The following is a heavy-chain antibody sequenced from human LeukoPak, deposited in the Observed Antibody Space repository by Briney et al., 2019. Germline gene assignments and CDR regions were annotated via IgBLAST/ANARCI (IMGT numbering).Heavy chain of an antibody. D-gene: IGHD3-22*01. CDR2: IIPIFGTA. CDR1: GGTFSGYA. V-gene: IGHV1-69*06. Sequence: SVKVSCKASGGTFSGYAISWVRQAPGQGLEWMGGIIPIFGTANYAQKFQGRVTITADKSTSTAYMELSSLRSEDTAVYYCARDATSTYYYDSSGYSGGGFDYWGQGTLVTVSS. CDR3: ARDATSTYYYDSSGYSGGGFDY. J-gene: IGHJ4*02.